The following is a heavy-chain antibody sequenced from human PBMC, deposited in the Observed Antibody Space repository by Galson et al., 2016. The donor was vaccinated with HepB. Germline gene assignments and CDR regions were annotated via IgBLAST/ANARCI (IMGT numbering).Heavy chain of an antibody. CDR3: ARDIGGANGRYHYHGRHV. CDR1: GFSFSSYC. CDR2: ISQSSGTI. J-gene: IGHJ6*02. Sequence: SLRLSCAASGFSFSSYCMNWVRQAPGKGLEWVAYISQSSGTIYHADSVEGRFTISRDNSKNTLYLQMNSLRAEDTAVYYCARDIGGANGRYHYHGRHVWGQGTTVTVS. D-gene: IGHD4/OR15-4a*01. V-gene: IGHV3-48*01.